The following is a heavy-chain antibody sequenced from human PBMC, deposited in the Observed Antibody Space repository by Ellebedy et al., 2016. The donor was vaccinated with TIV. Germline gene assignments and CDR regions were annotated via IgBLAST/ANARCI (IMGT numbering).Heavy chain of an antibody. J-gene: IGHJ4*02. V-gene: IGHV1-2*04. D-gene: IGHD1-26*01. CDR1: GYTFXGYY. CDR3: ARDGGSYSDFDY. CDR2: INPNSGGT. Sequence: AASVKVSCKASGYTFXGYYMHWVRHPPGQGLAWMGWINPNSGGTNYAQKFQGWVTMTRDTSISTAYMELSRLRSDDTAVYYCARDGGSYSDFDYWGQGTLVTVSS.